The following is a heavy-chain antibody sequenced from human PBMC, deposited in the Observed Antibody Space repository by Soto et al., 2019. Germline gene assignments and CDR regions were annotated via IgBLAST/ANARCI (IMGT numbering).Heavy chain of an antibody. D-gene: IGHD2-15*01. CDR1: GFTFSSCG. Sequence: GGSLRLSCAASGFTFSSCGMHWVRQAPGKGLEWVSFISYDGSNKYYEDSVKGRFTISRDNSKNKLYLQMNSLRAEDTAVYYCAKSCRVGSCNHXWGQGTLVTVSX. J-gene: IGHJ4*02. CDR2: ISYDGSNK. CDR3: AKSCRVGSCNHX. V-gene: IGHV3-30*18.